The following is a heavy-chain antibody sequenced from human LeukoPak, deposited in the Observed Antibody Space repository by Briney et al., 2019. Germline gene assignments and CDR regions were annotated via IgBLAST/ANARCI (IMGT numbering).Heavy chain of an antibody. V-gene: IGHV4-34*01. CDR3: ARGGYCSSTSCYKNGMDV. Sequence: PSETLSLTCAVYGGSFSGYYWSRIRQPPGKGLEWIGEINHSGSTNYNPSLKSRVTISVDTSKNQFSLKLSSVTAADTAVYYCARGGYCSSTSCYKNGMDVWGKGTTVTVSS. CDR1: GGSFSGYY. D-gene: IGHD2-2*02. CDR2: INHSGST. J-gene: IGHJ6*04.